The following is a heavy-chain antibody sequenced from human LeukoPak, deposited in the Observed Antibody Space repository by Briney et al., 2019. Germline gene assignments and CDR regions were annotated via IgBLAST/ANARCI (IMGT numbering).Heavy chain of an antibody. CDR1: GGTFSSYA. J-gene: IGHJ4*02. D-gene: IGHD6-19*01. CDR2: IIPIFGTA. CDR3: ARVKAQWLVFDY. V-gene: IGHV1-69*13. Sequence: SVKVSCKASGGTFSSYAISWVRQAPGQGLEWVGGIIPIFGTANYAQKFQGRVTITADESTITAYMELSSRRSEDTAVYYCARVKAQWLVFDYWGQGTLVTVSS.